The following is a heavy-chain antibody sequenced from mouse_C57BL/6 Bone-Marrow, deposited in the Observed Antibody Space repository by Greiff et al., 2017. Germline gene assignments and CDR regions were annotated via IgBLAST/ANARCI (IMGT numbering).Heavy chain of an antibody. D-gene: IGHD1-1*01. CDR3: ASPSNGNPYWYFDV. CDR2: IDPSDSYT. V-gene: IGHV1-50*01. J-gene: IGHJ1*03. Sequence: QVQLQQPGAELVKPGASVKLSCKASGYTFTSYWMQWVKQRPGQGLEWIGEIDPSDSYTNYNQKFKGKATLTVDTSSSTAYMQLSSLTSEDSAVYYCASPSNGNPYWYFDVWGTGTTVTVSS. CDR1: GYTFTSYW.